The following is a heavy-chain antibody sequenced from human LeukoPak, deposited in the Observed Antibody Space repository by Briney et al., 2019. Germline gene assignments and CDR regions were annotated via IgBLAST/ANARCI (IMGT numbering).Heavy chain of an antibody. D-gene: IGHD3-10*01. V-gene: IGHV3-53*01. CDR3: ARGSNYMDV. Sequence: GGSLRPSCAASGFNVSTSYMSWVRQFPGMRLEWVSVLYSGGNTYYIDSVKGRFTISRDNSKNTLFLQLNSLRGEDTAIYYCARGSNYMDVWGKGTTVTVSS. CDR1: GFNVSTSY. J-gene: IGHJ6*03. CDR2: LYSGGNT.